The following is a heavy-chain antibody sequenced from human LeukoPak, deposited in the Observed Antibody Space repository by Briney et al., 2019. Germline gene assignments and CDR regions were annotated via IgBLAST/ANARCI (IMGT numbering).Heavy chain of an antibody. J-gene: IGHJ6*03. V-gene: IGHV3-23*01. CDR2: ISGNSATT. Sequence: GGSLRLPCVVSGFTFSSYAMSWVRQAPGKGLEWVSVISGNSATTYYADSVKGRFTTSRDNSRNTVDLHMNNLRVEDTAKYYCAMGPDTALVKNYYMDVWGTGTTVTISS. CDR1: GFTFSSYA. D-gene: IGHD5-18*01. CDR3: AMGPDTALVKNYYMDV.